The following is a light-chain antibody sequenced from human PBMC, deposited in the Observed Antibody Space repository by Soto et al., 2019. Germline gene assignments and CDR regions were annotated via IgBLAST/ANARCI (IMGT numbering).Light chain of an antibody. CDR3: QQYGSSPT. V-gene: IGKV3-20*01. J-gene: IGKJ1*01. CDR2: GAS. Sequence: EIVLTQSPGTLSLSPGERATLSCRASQRVTSGYLAWYQQKPGQAPRLLIYGASSRATGIPDRFSGSGSGTDFTLTISRLEPEDFAVYYCQQYGSSPTFGQGTKVEIK. CDR1: QRVTSGY.